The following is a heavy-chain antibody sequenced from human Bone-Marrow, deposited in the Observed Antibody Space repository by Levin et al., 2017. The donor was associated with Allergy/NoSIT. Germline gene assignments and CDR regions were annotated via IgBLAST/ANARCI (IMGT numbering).Heavy chain of an antibody. D-gene: IGHD3-3*01. J-gene: IGHJ4*02. CDR1: GGSISSYY. Sequence: SETLSLTCTVSGGSISSYYWSWIRQPPGKGLEWIGYIYYSGSTNYNPSLKSRVTISVDTSKNQFSLKLSSVTAADTAVYYCARGLISAWSGYPNFDYWGQGTLVTVSS. CDR3: ARGLISAWSGYPNFDY. V-gene: IGHV4-59*01. CDR2: IYYSGST.